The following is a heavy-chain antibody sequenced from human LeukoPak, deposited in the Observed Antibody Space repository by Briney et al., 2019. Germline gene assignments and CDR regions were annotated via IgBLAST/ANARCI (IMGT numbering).Heavy chain of an antibody. CDR2: MKQDGSEK. V-gene: IGHV3-7*03. CDR1: GFTFSSYW. D-gene: IGHD3-10*01. Sequence: PGGSLRLSCAASGFTFSSYWMSWVRQAPGKGLEWVANMKQDGSEKYYVDSVKGRFTISRDNAKNSLYLQMNSLRAEDTAVYYCAREGFYYYGSGSYYVVDYWGQGTLVTVSS. J-gene: IGHJ4*02. CDR3: AREGFYYYGSGSYYVVDY.